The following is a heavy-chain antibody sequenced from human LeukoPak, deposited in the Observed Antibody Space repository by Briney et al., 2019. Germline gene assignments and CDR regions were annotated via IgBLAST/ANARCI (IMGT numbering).Heavy chain of an antibody. J-gene: IGHJ3*02. CDR2: ISYDGSNK. CDR3: ARDMRAVGSDFDAFDI. Sequence: GGSLRLSCAASGFTFSSYAMHWVRQAPGKGLEWVAVISYDGSNKYYADSVKGRFTISRDNSKNTLYLQMNSLRAEDTAVYYCARDMRAVGSDFDAFDIWGQGTMVTVSS. V-gene: IGHV3-30*01. CDR1: GFTFSSYA. D-gene: IGHD1-26*01.